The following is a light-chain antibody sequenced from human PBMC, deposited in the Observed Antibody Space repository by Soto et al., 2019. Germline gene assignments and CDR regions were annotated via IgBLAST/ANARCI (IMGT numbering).Light chain of an antibody. J-gene: IGLJ1*01. CDR1: GSDVGGYNH. V-gene: IGLV2-14*01. CDR3: SSFTGSTTYV. Sequence: QSALTQPASVSGSPGQSITISCTGTGSDVGGYNHVSWYQQHPGKVPKFLIYDVSYRPSGVSNRFSGSKSGNTASLTISGLQADDEADYYCSSFTGSTTYVFGTGTKLTVL. CDR2: DVS.